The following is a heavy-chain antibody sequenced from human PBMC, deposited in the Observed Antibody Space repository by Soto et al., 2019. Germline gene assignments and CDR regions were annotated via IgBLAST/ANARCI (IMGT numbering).Heavy chain of an antibody. Sequence: QVHLVESGGGLVKPGGYLRLSCPTSGFPFSDYYMSWIRQAPGKGLEWLSHISPKSTYRNYADSVKGRYTISRDNTKSSLFLQMNSLGVEDTAVYYCVGGGGGGLFEHWGQGVLVNVSS. J-gene: IGHJ4*02. CDR1: GFPFSDYY. CDR3: VGGGGGGLFEH. V-gene: IGHV3-11*06. D-gene: IGHD2-21*01. CDR2: ISPKSTYR.